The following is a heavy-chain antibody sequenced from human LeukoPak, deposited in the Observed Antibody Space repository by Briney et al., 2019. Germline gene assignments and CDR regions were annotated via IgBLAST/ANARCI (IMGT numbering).Heavy chain of an antibody. CDR1: GFTFSSYW. J-gene: IGHJ4*02. CDR2: IHSDGSRT. Sequence: GGSLRLSCAASGFTFSSYWMHWVRQAPGKGLVWVSRIHSDGSRTDYADSLKGRFTISRDNAKNTLYLQMNSLRAEDTAVYYCVRTSNYGFDYWGQGTPVTVSS. D-gene: IGHD3-16*01. V-gene: IGHV3-74*01. CDR3: VRTSNYGFDY.